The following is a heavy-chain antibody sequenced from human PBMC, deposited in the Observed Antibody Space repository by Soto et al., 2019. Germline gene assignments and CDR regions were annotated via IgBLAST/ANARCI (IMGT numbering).Heavy chain of an antibody. D-gene: IGHD5-12*01. CDR3: ARRFGQRWLQPYFDS. Sequence: GESLKISCKGSGYNFSNNWIAWVRQMPGKGLEWMGIIYPGDSDTRYRPSFQGQVTFSADKSNSTAFLQWSSLKASDTAMYYCARRFGQRWLQPYFDSWGQGALVTVSS. J-gene: IGHJ4*02. CDR1: GYNFSNNW. V-gene: IGHV5-51*01. CDR2: IYPGDSDT.